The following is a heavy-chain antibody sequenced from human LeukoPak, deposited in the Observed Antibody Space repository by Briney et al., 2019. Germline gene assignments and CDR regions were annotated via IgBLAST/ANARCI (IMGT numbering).Heavy chain of an antibody. CDR2: IYYSGST. J-gene: IGHJ4*02. D-gene: IGHD6-19*01. CDR3: ARCGAVAGTYHFDY. CDR1: GGSISSSSYY. Sequence: PSETLSLTCTVSGGSISSSSYYWGWIRQPPGKGLEWIGSIYYSGSTNYNPSLKSRVTISVDTSKNQFSLKLSSVTAADTAVYYCARCGAVAGTYHFDYWGQGTLVTVSS. V-gene: IGHV4-39*07.